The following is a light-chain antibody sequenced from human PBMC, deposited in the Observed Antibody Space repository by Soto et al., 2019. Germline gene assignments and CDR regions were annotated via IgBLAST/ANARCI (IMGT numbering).Light chain of an antibody. CDR3: QQYGSSPQT. V-gene: IGKV1-5*03. J-gene: IGKJ1*01. Sequence: QLTQSPSTLSASVGDRVTITCRASQSVRTWLAWFQQKPGKAPKLLIYKATTLESGVPSRFSGSGSGTDFTLTISRLEPEDFAVYYCQQYGSSPQTFGQGTKVDIK. CDR1: QSVRTW. CDR2: KAT.